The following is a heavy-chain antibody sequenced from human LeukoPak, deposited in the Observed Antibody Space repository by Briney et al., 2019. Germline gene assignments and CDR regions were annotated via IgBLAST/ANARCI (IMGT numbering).Heavy chain of an antibody. J-gene: IGHJ3*02. CDR3: AKVGSYYFVYDAFDI. Sequence: PGGSLRLSCAASGFTFSSSAMTWVRQAPGKGLEWVSTIGASGGSTFYADSVRGRFTISRDNSKNTLYLQMNSLRAEDTAVYYCAKVGSYYFVYDAFDIWGQGTLVTVSS. D-gene: IGHD3-22*01. CDR1: GFTFSSSA. V-gene: IGHV3-23*01. CDR2: IGASGGST.